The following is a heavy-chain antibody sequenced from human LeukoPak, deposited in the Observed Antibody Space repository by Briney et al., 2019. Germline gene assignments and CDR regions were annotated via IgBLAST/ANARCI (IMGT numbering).Heavy chain of an antibody. J-gene: IGHJ4*02. CDR3: VRGGMGTFDS. CDR2: IWYDGSNT. V-gene: IGHV3-33*01. CDR1: GFTFSSFG. D-gene: IGHD5-24*01. Sequence: GGSLRLSCVASGFTFSSFGMHWVRQAPGKGLEWVALIWYDGSNTYYADSVKGRFTISRDNAKNSLSLQMNSLRAEDTAVYYCVRGGMGTFDSWGQGTLVTVSS.